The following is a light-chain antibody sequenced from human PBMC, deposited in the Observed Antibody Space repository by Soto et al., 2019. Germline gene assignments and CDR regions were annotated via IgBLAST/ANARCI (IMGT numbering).Light chain of an antibody. J-gene: IGKJ5*01. CDR2: AAS. CDR1: QSISSY. Sequence: DIQMTQSPSSLSASVGDGVTITCRASQSISSYLNWYQQKPGKAPKLLIYAASSLQSGVPSRFSGSGSGTDFTLTISSLQPEDFATYYCQQSYSPPQITFGQGTRLEIK. V-gene: IGKV1-39*01. CDR3: QQSYSPPQIT.